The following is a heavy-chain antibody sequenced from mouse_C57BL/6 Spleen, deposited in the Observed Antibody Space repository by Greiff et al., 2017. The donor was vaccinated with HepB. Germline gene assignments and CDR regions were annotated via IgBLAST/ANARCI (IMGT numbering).Heavy chain of an antibody. CDR3: ARSGDSNFDY. J-gene: IGHJ2*01. D-gene: IGHD3-1*01. CDR2: IYPGDGDT. Sequence: VQLQQSGPELVKPGASVKISCKASGYAFSSSWMNWVKQRPGKGLEWIGRIYPGDGDTNYNGKFKGKATLTADKSSSTAYMQLSSLTSEDSAVYFCARSGDSNFDYWGQGTTLTVSS. V-gene: IGHV1-82*01. CDR1: GYAFSSSW.